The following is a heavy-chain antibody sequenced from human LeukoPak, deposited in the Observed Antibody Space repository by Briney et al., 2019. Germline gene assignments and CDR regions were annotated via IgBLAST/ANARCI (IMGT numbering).Heavy chain of an antibody. CDR2: IYYSGST. D-gene: IGHD3-10*01. CDR3: ARAVYYYGSGSYFLDY. CDR1: GGSISSYY. Sequence: SETLSLTCTVSGGSISSYYWSWIRQPPGKGLEWIGYIYYSGSTNYNPSLKSRVTISVDTSKNQFSLKLSSVTAADTAVYYCARAVYYYGSGSYFLDYWGQGTLVTVSS. J-gene: IGHJ4*02. V-gene: IGHV4-59*01.